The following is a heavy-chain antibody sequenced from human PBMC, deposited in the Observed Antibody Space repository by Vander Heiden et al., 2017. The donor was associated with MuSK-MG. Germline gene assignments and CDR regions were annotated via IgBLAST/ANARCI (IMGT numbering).Heavy chain of an antibody. CDR3: VSHFYYSSQSHLGGFDY. CDR2: IHYSGRT. V-gene: IGHV4-59*08. D-gene: IGHD3-10*01. J-gene: IGHJ4*02. CDR1: GASISSTY. Sequence: QVQLQESGPGLVKPSETPSLTCSVSGASISSTYWSWVRQPPGKGLEWIGYIHYSGRTNYNPSLRSRVTLSLDTSKNQFSLTLTSMTAADTALYYCVSHFYYSSQSHLGGFDYWGQGTLVTVSS.